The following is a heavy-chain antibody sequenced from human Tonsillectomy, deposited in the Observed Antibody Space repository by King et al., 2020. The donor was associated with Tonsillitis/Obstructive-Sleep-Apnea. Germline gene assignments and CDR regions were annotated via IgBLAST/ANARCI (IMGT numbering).Heavy chain of an antibody. CDR1: GVSPSTSGVG. D-gene: IGHD2-15*01. J-gene: IGHJ5*02. CDR3: AHSPGYCSGGSCYWFDP. CDR2: IYWDDDK. V-gene: IGHV2-5*02. Sequence: TLKESGPTLVKPTQTLTLTCTFSGVSPSTSGVGVGWIRQPPGKALEWLSRIYWDDDKRYSTSLKSRLTITKDTSKNQVVLTMTNMDPVDTATYYCAHSPGYCSGGSCYWFDPWGQGTLVTVSS.